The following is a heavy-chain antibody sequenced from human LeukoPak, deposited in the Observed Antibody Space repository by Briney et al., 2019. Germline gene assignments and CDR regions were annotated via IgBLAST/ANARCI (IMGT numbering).Heavy chain of an antibody. D-gene: IGHD3-22*01. CDR2: IYYSGST. CDR1: GGSISSSSYY. J-gene: IGHJ3*02. Sequence: PSETLSLTCTVSGGSISSSSYYWGWIRQPPGKGLEWIGSIYYSGSTYYNPSLKSRVTISVDTSKNQFSLKLSSVTAADTAVYYCASPGSSGYYEDAFDIWGQGTMVTVSS. CDR3: ASPGSSGYYEDAFDI. V-gene: IGHV4-39*01.